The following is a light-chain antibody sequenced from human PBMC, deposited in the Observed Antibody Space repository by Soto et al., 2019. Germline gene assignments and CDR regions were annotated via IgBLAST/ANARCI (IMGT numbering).Light chain of an antibody. CDR1: EGVTNN. CDR2: GAS. V-gene: IGKV3-15*01. Sequence: EIVMPQSPDTLFVSPGERATLSCRASEGVTNNLAWYQLKPGQAPRLFIYGASTRDTDVRVRFSARRSGTEFTLTISSPPPEDSAVYYCQQYSQWPLNFGGGTKVEIK. CDR3: QQYSQWPLN. J-gene: IGKJ4*01.